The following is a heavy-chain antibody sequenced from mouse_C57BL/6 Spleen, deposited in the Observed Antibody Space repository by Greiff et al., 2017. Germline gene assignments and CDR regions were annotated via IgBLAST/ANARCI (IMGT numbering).Heavy chain of an antibody. CDR2: IYPGSGST. V-gene: IGHV1-55*01. Sequence: VQLQQPGAELVKPGASVKMSCKASGYTFTSYWITWVKQRPGQGLEWIGDIYPGSGSTNYNEKFKSKATLTVDTSSSTAYMQLSSLTSADSAVYDCAREALSTASFDVWGTGTTVTVSS. CDR3: AREALSTASFDV. D-gene: IGHD2-1*01. CDR1: GYTFTSYW. J-gene: IGHJ1*03.